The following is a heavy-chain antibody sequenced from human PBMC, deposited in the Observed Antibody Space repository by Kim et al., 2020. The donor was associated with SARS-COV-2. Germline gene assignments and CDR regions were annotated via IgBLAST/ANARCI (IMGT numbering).Heavy chain of an antibody. V-gene: IGHV3-15*01. J-gene: IGHJ4*02. CDR1: GFTFSNAW. Sequence: GGSLRLSCAASGFTFSNAWMSWVRQAPGKGLEWVGRIKSKTDGGTTDYAAPVKGRFTISRDDSKNTLYLQMNSLKTEDTAVYYCTTDATEVTMVRGVINLYYFDYWGQGTLVTVSS. D-gene: IGHD3-10*01. CDR3: TTDATEVTMVRGVINLYYFDY. CDR2: IKSKTDGGTT.